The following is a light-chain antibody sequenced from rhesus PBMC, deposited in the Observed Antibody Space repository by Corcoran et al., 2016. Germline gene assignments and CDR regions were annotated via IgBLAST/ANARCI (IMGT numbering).Light chain of an antibody. Sequence: DIQMTQSPSSLSASVGDRVTVTCRASQGINKELSWYQQKPGKAPTLLSYAASSLQKGVSSRFSGRGSGTVYTLTISSLQPEDVATYYCLQDYTTPFTFGPGTKLDIK. CDR3: LQDYTTPFT. CDR1: QGINKE. CDR2: AAS. J-gene: IGKJ3*01. V-gene: IGKV1-94*01.